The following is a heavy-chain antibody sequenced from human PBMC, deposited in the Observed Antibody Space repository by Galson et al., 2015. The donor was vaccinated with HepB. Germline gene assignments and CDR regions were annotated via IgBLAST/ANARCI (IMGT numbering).Heavy chain of an antibody. CDR2: IYSGGST. D-gene: IGHD2/OR15-2a*01. V-gene: IGHV3-66*02. J-gene: IGHJ4*02. Sequence: SLRLSCAASGFTVSSNYMSWVRQAPGKGLEWVSVIYSGGSTYYADSAKDRFTISRDNSKNTLYLQMNSLRAEDTAVYYCARVWVGRYFGYFDYWGQGTLVTVSS. CDR1: GFTVSSNY. CDR3: ARVWVGRYFGYFDY.